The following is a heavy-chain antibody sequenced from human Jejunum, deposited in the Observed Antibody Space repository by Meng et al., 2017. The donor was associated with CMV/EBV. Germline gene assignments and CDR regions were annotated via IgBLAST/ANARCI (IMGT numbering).Heavy chain of an antibody. V-gene: IGHV3-21*01. J-gene: IGHJ4*02. Sequence: CATSGFTFDTYGMSWVRQAPGKGLEWVSSISISSYTYYADSVKGRFTISRDNAKNSLYLQMNSLRAEDTAVYYCARVVKGGNYLEYWGQGTLVTVSS. CDR3: ARVVKGGNYLEY. CDR1: GFTFDTYG. D-gene: IGHD4-23*01. CDR2: ISISSYT.